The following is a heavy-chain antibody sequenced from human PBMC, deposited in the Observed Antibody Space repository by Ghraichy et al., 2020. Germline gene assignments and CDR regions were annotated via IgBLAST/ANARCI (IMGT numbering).Heavy chain of an antibody. V-gene: IGHV4-59*01. J-gene: IGHJ6*03. CDR3: ARGWVELRYYYYYYMDV. D-gene: IGHD1-7*01. Sequence: SCTVSGGSISSYYWSWIRQPPGKGLEWIGYIYYSGSTNYNPSLKSRVTISVDTSKNQFSLKLSSVTAADTAVYYCARGWVELRYYYYYYMDVWGKGTTVTVSS. CDR1: GGSISSYY. CDR2: IYYSGST.